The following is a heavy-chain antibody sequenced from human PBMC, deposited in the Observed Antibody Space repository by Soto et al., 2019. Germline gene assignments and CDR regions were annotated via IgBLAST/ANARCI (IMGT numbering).Heavy chain of an antibody. CDR3: ARETVAPYYYYGMDV. Sequence: PGESLKISCKGSGYSFTSYWIGWVRQMPGKGLEWMGIIYPGDSDTRYSPSFQGQVTISADKSISTAYLQWSSLKASDTAMYYCARETVAPYYYYGMDVWGQGTTVTVSS. CDR1: GYSFTSYW. J-gene: IGHJ6*02. CDR2: IYPGDSDT. D-gene: IGHD6-19*01. V-gene: IGHV5-51*01.